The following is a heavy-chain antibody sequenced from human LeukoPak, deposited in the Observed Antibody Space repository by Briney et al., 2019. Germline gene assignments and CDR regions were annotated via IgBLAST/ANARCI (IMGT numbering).Heavy chain of an antibody. CDR3: AMKRKGAYDFDY. V-gene: IGHV4-59*01. J-gene: IGHJ4*02. D-gene: IGHD3-16*01. CDR1: GGSISSYY. CDR2: IYYSGST. Sequence: SETLSLTCTVSGGSISSYYWSWIRQPPGKGLEWIGYIYYSGSTNYNPSLESRVTISVDTSKNQFSLKLSSVTAADTAVYYCAMKRKGAYDFDYWGQGTRVTVSS.